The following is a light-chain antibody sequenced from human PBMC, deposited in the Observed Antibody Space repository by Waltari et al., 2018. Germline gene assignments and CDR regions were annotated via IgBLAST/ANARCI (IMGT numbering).Light chain of an antibody. J-gene: IGKJ4*01. CDR2: SAS. CDR1: KNIKKY. Sequence: DIQMTQSPSSLSTSVGDRVTITCRASKNIKKYVSWYQQKPGKAPNLLIYSASSLQSGVPSRFSGSGYGTDFTLTIISLQPEDFATYYCQQTYKAPLTFGGGTKVAIK. V-gene: IGKV1-39*01. CDR3: QQTYKAPLT.